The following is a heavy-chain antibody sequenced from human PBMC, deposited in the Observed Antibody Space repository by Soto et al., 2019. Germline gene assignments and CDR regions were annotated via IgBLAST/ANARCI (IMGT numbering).Heavy chain of an antibody. CDR3: ARSPYYYDSSNYYGY. J-gene: IGHJ4*02. CDR2: ISSSSSTI. CDR1: GFTFSSYS. D-gene: IGHD3-22*01. V-gene: IGHV3-48*02. Sequence: EVRLVESGGGLVQPGGSLRLSCAASGFTFSSYSMNWVRQAPGKGLEWVSYISSSSSTIYYADSVKGRFTISRDNAKNSLYLQLNSLRDEDTAVYYCARSPYYYDSSNYYGYWGQGTLVTVSS.